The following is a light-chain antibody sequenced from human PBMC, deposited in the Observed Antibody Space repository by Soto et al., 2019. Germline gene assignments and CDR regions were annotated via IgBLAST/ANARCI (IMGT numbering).Light chain of an antibody. CDR3: QHSSNYFT. J-gene: IGKJ3*01. Sequence: AIQLTQSPSSLSASVGDRVTITCRASQGLNSNLAWYQQKPGKAPKLLMYAASTLQKGVPSRFSGNGSGTDFTLTISSLQPDDFATYYCQHSSNYFTFGPGTKVDI. V-gene: IGKV1D-13*01. CDR2: AAS. CDR1: QGLNSN.